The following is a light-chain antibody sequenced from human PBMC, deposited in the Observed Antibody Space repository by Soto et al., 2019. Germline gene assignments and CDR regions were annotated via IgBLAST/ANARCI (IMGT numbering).Light chain of an antibody. Sequence: QSVLTQPPSASGSPGQSVTISCTGTSSDVGGSNFVSWYQQHPGKAPKLMIYEVTKRPSGVPYRFSGSKSGNTASLTVSGLQAEDEADYYGSSHRGSEKLVFGTRTKVTVL. V-gene: IGLV2-8*01. J-gene: IGLJ1*01. CDR1: SSDVGGSNF. CDR2: EVT. CDR3: SSHRGSEKLV.